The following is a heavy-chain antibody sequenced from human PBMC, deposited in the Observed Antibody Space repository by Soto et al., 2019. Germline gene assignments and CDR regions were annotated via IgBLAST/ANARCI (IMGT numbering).Heavy chain of an antibody. CDR3: TTDIVATTVAY. Sequence: GGSLRLSCAASGFTFSNAWVSWVRQAPGKGLEWVGRIKSKTDGGTTDYAAPVKGRFTISRDDSKNTLYLQMNSLKTEDTAVYYCTTDIVATTVAYWGQGTLVTVSS. CDR1: GFTFSNAW. CDR2: IKSKTDGGTT. J-gene: IGHJ4*02. D-gene: IGHD5-12*01. V-gene: IGHV3-15*01.